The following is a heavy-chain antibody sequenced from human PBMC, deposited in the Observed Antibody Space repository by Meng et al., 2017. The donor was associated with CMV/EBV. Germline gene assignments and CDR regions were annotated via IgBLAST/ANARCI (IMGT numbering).Heavy chain of an antibody. CDR1: GFTFSSYG. J-gene: IGHJ6*02. CDR3: AKDLDMGV. Sequence: GESLKISCAASGFTFSSYGMHWVRQAPGKGLEWAAFIRYDGSNKYYADSVKGRFTISRDNSKNTLYLQMNSLRAEDTAVYYCAKDLDMGVWGQGTTVTVSS. D-gene: IGHD1-1*01. V-gene: IGHV3-30*02. CDR2: IRYDGSNK.